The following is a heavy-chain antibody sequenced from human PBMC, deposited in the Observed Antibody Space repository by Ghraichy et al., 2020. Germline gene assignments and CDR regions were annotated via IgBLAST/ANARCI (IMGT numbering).Heavy chain of an antibody. CDR2: INHSGSA. Sequence: SETLSLTCAVYGGSFSGYYWSWIRQPPGKGLEWIGEINHSGSANYNPSLKSRVTISVDTSKNQFSLKLSSVTAADTAVYYCARDKDCSSTSCYGSFDYWGQGTLVTVSS. CDR3: ARDKDCSSTSCYGSFDY. J-gene: IGHJ4*02. D-gene: IGHD2-2*01. CDR1: GGSFSGYY. V-gene: IGHV4-34*01.